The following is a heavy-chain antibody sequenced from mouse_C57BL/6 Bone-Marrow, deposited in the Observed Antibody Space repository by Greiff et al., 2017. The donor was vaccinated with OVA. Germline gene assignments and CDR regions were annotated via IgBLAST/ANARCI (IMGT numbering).Heavy chain of an antibody. CDR2: IWRGGST. CDR3: AKTGNYYGSSYYALDY. D-gene: IGHD1-1*01. CDR1: GFSLTSYG. J-gene: IGHJ4*01. Sequence: QVQLQQSGPGLVQPSQSLSITCTVSGFSLTSYGVHWVRQSPGKGLEWLGVIWRGGSTDYNAAFMSRLSITKDNSKSQVFFKMNSLQADDTAIYYCAKTGNYYGSSYYALDYWGQGTSVTVSS. V-gene: IGHV2-5*01.